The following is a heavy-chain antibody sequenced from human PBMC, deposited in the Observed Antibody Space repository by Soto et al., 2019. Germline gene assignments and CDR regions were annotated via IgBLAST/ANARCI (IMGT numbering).Heavy chain of an antibody. CDR1: GGSISSGGYY. CDR2: IYYSGST. J-gene: IGHJ4*02. V-gene: IGHV4-31*03. Sequence: SLTCTVSGGSISSGGYYWSWIRQHPGKGLEWIGYIYYSGSTYYNPSLKSRVTISVDTSKNQFSLKLSSVTAADTAVYYCARGEYCSSTSCYMASPKLDYWGQGTLVTVSS. D-gene: IGHD2-2*01. CDR3: ARGEYCSSTSCYMASPKLDY.